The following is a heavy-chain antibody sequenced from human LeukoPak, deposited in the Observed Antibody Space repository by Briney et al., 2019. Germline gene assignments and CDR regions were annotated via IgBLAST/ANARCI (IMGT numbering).Heavy chain of an antibody. V-gene: IGHV3-23*01. CDR1: GFTFSSYA. Sequence: GGSLRLSCAASGFTFSSYAMSWVRQAPGKGLEWVSAISGSGGSTYYADSVKGRFTISRDNSENTLYLQMNSLRAEDTAVYYCAKDRGSIQLPFDYWGQGTLVTVSS. J-gene: IGHJ4*02. CDR2: ISGSGGST. D-gene: IGHD5-18*01. CDR3: AKDRGSIQLPFDY.